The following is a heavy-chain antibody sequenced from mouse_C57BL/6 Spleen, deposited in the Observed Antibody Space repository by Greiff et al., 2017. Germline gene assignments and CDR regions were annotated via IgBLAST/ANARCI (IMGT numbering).Heavy chain of an antibody. Sequence: VHVKQSGAELVRPGASVKLSCTASGFNIKDYYMHWVKQRPEQGLEWIGRIDPEDGDTEYAPKFQGKATMTADTSSNTAYLQRSSLTSEDTAVYYCTASCYGSSKVDWGQGTTLTVSS. J-gene: IGHJ2*01. V-gene: IGHV14-1*01. CDR2: IDPEDGDT. CDR3: TASCYGSSKVD. D-gene: IGHD1-1*01. CDR1: GFNIKDYY.